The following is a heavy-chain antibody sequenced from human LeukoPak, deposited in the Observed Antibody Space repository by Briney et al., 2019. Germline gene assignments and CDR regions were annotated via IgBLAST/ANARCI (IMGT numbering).Heavy chain of an antibody. V-gene: IGHV4-34*01. CDR1: GGSFSGYY. D-gene: IGHD4-17*01. J-gene: IGHJ5*02. CDR2: INHSGST. Sequence: PSETLSLTCAVYGGSFSGYYWSWIRQPPGKGLEWIGEINHSGSTNYNPSLKSRVTISVDTSKNQFSLKLSSVTAADTAVYYCARWGAWSSTVTTLSTWFDPWGQGTLVTVSS. CDR3: ARWGAWSSTVTTLSTWFDP.